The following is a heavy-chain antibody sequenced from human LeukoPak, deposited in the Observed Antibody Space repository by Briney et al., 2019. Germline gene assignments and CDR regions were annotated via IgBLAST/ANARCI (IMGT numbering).Heavy chain of an antibody. CDR3: ARASGITMIEVVVAPLDY. Sequence: GASVKVSCKASGYTFTCYYMHWVRQAPGQGLEGMGWINPNSGGINYAQKFQGRVTMTRDTSISTAYMELSRLKSDDTAVYYCARASGITMIEVVVAPLDYWGQGTLVTVSS. V-gene: IGHV1-2*02. D-gene: IGHD3-22*01. CDR1: GYTFTCYY. CDR2: INPNSGGI. J-gene: IGHJ4*02.